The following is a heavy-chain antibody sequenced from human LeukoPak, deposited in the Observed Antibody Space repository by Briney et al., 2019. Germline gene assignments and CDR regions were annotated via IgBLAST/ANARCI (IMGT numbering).Heavy chain of an antibody. CDR3: ARENSGSYREFDY. J-gene: IGHJ4*02. CDR1: GGSISSYY. Sequence: SETLSITCTVSGGSISSYYWSWIRQPAGKGLEWIGRIYTSGSTNYNASLKSRVSMSVDTSKNQFSLKLSSVTAADTAVFYCARENSGSYREFDYWGQGTLVTVSS. D-gene: IGHD1-26*01. V-gene: IGHV4-4*07. CDR2: IYTSGST.